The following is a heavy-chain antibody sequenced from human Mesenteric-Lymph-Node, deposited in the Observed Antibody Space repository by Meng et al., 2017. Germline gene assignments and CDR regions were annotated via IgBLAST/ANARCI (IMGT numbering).Heavy chain of an antibody. V-gene: IGHV1-69*01. CDR1: EGTFSSYA. J-gene: IGHJ4*02. Sequence: QLQLVELGVGVKKPWSSVKVSGKASEGTFSSYAISWVRQAPGQGLEWMGGIIPIFGTANYAQKFQGRITFTADESTSTAYMELSSLRSEDTAVYYCARGEQLGYFDYWGQGTLVTVSS. D-gene: IGHD5-18*01. CDR2: IIPIFGTA. CDR3: ARGEQLGYFDY.